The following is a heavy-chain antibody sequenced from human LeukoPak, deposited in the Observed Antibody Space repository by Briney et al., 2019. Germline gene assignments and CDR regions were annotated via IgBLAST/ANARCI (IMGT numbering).Heavy chain of an antibody. V-gene: IGHV3-23*01. J-gene: IGHJ4*02. D-gene: IGHD2-15*01. CDR3: ARAPGYCSGGSCYDY. CDR1: GFTFSNYG. CDR2: ISGSGGST. Sequence: GGSLRLSSAASGFTFSNYGMSWVRQAPGKGLEWVSLISGSGGSTNYADSVKGRFSISRDNSKNTVYLQMKSLRADDTALYYCARAPGYCSGGSCYDYWGQGTLVTVSS.